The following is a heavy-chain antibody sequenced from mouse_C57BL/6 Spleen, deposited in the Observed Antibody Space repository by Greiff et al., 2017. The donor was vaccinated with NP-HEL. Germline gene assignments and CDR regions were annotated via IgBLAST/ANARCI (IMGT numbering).Heavy chain of an antibody. D-gene: IGHD2-12*01. CDR1: GFNIKDDY. CDR3: TTPNTTSSPYYFDY. J-gene: IGHJ2*01. CDR2: IDPENGDT. V-gene: IGHV14-4*01. Sequence: EVQLQQSGAELVRPGASVKLSCPASGFNIKDDYMHWVKQRPEQGLEWIGWIDPENGDTEYASKFQGKATITADTSSNTAYLQLSSLTSADTAVYYCTTPNTTSSPYYFDYWGQGTTLTVSS.